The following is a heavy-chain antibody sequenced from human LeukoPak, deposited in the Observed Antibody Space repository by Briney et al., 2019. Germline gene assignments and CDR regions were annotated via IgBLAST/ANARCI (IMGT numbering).Heavy chain of an antibody. J-gene: IGHJ6*04. Sequence: SEALSLTCAVYGGSFSGYYWSWIRQPPGKGLEWIGEINHSGSTNYNPSLKSRVTISVDTSKNQFSLKLSSVTAADTAVYYCARGREGPANYYGMDVWGKGTTVTVSS. CDR1: GGSFSGYY. D-gene: IGHD1-26*01. CDR2: INHSGST. CDR3: ARGREGPANYYGMDV. V-gene: IGHV4-34*01.